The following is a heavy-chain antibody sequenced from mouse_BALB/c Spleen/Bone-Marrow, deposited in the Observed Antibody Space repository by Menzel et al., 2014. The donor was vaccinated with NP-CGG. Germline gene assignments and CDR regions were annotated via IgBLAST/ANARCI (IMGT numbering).Heavy chain of an antibody. Sequence: VQLQQSGAELVRPGTSVKISCKASGYAFTNYWLDWVKQSPGHGLEWIGDIYPGSGNTYFNEKFKGKATLTADKSSSTAYMQLSSLTSKDSAVYFCARPQFISGGYYAMDYWGQGTSVTVSS. V-gene: IGHV1-63*01. D-gene: IGHD1-2*01. CDR3: ARPQFISGGYYAMDY. J-gene: IGHJ4*01. CDR1: GYAFTNYW. CDR2: IYPGSGNT.